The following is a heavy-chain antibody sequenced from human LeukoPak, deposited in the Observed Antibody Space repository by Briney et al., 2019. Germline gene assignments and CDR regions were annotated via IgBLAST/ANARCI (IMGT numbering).Heavy chain of an antibody. CDR2: ISWNSGSI. CDR1: GFTFDDYA. Sequence: GGSLRLSCAASGFTFDDYAMHWVRQAPGKGLEWVSGISWNSGSIGYADSVKGRFTISRDNAKNSLYLQMNSLRAEDTAVFYCARDSGYNAFDIWGQGTMVTVSS. J-gene: IGHJ3*02. D-gene: IGHD5-12*01. CDR3: ARDSGYNAFDI. V-gene: IGHV3-9*01.